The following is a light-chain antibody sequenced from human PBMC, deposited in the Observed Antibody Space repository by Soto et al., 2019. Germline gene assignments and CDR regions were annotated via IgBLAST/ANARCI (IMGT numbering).Light chain of an antibody. CDR3: QQSYSSPPT. J-gene: IGKJ4*01. CDR1: QGVSTW. V-gene: IGKV4-1*01. Sequence: IQMTQSPSTLSGSVGDRVTMNSRASQGVSTWWAWYQHKPGQPPKLLIYWASTRESGVPDRGSGSGSGTDFTLTISSLQAGDFAVYYCQQSYSSPPTFCGGTKVHIK. CDR2: WAS.